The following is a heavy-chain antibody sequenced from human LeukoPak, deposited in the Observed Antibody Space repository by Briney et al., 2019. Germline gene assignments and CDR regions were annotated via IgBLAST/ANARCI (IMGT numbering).Heavy chain of an antibody. CDR3: ARVPGDDYYDSSGYYP. J-gene: IGHJ5*02. CDR1: GASISSYY. D-gene: IGHD3-22*01. Sequence: PSETLSLTCTVSGASISSYYWSWIRQPPGKGLEWIGDIYYSGSIKYNPSLKSRVTMSVDTSKNQFFLKLSSVTAADTAVYYCARVPGDDYYDSSGYYPWGQGTLVTVSS. CDR2: IYYSGSI. V-gene: IGHV4-59*12.